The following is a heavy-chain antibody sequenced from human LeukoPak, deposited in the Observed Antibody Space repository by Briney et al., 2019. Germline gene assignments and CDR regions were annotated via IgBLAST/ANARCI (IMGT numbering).Heavy chain of an antibody. J-gene: IGHJ3*02. D-gene: IGHD3-10*01. CDR1: GFTFSSYS. V-gene: IGHV3-48*02. CDR2: ISSSSSTI. Sequence: GGSLRLSCAASGFTFSSYSMNWVRQAPGKGLEWVSYISSSSSTIYYADSVKGRFTISRDNAENSLYLQMNSLRDEDTAVYYCARGKITMVRGVILRAAFDIWGQGTMVTVSS. CDR3: ARGKITMVRGVILRAAFDI.